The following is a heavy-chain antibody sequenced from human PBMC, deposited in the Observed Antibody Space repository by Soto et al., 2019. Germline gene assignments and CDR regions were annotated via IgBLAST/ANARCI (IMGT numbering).Heavy chain of an antibody. CDR1: GFTFSSYA. CDR2: ISGSGGST. J-gene: IGHJ6*02. Sequence: GGSLRLSCAASGFTFSSYAMSWVRQAPGKGLEWVSAISGSGGSTYYADSVKGRFTISRDNSKNTLYLQMNSLRAEDTAVYYCAKRGSWGTSPYYYYYGMDVWGQGTTVTVSS. CDR3: AKRGSWGTSPYYYYYGMDV. V-gene: IGHV3-23*01. D-gene: IGHD7-27*01.